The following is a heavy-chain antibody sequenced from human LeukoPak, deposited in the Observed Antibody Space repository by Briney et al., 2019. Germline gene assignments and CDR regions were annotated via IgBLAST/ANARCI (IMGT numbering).Heavy chain of an antibody. V-gene: IGHV3-30*04. CDR2: TSDDGRNK. CDR3: ARGQQQLVNRGSYYYYYMDV. J-gene: IGHJ6*03. Sequence: GRTLRLSCAASGFIFSGHAMHWVRQAPGKGLEWVAVTSDDGRNKYYADSVKGRFTISRDNSKNTLSLQMNSLRDEDTAVYYCARGQQQLVNRGSYYYYYMDVWGEGTTVTASS. CDR1: GFIFSGHA. D-gene: IGHD6-13*01.